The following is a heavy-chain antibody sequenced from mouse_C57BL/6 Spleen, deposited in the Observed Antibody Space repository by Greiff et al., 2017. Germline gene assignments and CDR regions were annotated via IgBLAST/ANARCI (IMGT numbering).Heavy chain of an antibody. CDR1: GFNIKDYY. CDR3: ASYYDYDGAYYFDY. CDR2: IDPEDGET. J-gene: IGHJ2*01. V-gene: IGHV14-2*01. D-gene: IGHD2-4*01. Sequence: VQLKQSGAELVKPGASVKLSCTASGFNIKDYYMHWVKQRTEQGLEWIGRIDPEDGETKYAPKFQGKATLTADTSSNTAYLQLSSLTSEDTAVYYCASYYDYDGAYYFDYGGQGTTLTVSS.